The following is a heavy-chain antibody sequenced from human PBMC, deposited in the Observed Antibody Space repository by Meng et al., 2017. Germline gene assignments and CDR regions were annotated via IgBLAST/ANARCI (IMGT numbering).Heavy chain of an antibody. CDR2: IKQDGSEK. J-gene: IGHJ4*02. Sequence: GESLKISCAASGFTFSSYEMNWVRQAPGKGLEWVANIKQDGSEKYYVDSVKGRFTISRDNAKNSLYLQMNSLRAEDTAVYYCARTRAYCGGDCYSFFDYWGQGTLVTVSS. D-gene: IGHD2-21*02. CDR1: GFTFSSYE. CDR3: ARTRAYCGGDCYSFFDY. V-gene: IGHV3-7*01.